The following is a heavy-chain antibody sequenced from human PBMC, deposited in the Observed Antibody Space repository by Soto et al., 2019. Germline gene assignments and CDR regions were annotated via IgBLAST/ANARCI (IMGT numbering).Heavy chain of an antibody. CDR2: IYYSGST. CDR1: GGSISSSSYY. V-gene: IGHV4-39*01. CDR3: ARQEVRGVIIIDYYGMDV. Sequence: QLQLQESGPGLVKPSETLSLTCTVSGGSISSSSYYWRWIRQPPGKGLEWIGSIYYSGSTYYNPSLKSRVTISVDTSKNQFSLKLSSVTAADTAVYYCARQEVRGVIIIDYYGMDVWGQGTTVTVSS. D-gene: IGHD3-10*01. J-gene: IGHJ6*02.